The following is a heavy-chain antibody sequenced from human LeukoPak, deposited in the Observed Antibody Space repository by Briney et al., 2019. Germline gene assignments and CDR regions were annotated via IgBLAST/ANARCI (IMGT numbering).Heavy chain of an antibody. D-gene: IGHD1-26*01. V-gene: IGHV3-72*01. CDR2: TRNEANIYTT. Sequence: TGGSLKLSCAASGFIFSDHYMDWVRQAPGKGLEWVGRTRNEANIYTTKYAASVKGRFTISRDDSKNSPYLQMNSLKTEDTAVYYCASPVGATTVRAFDIWGKGKMVTVSS. J-gene: IGHJ3*02. CDR1: GFIFSDHY. CDR3: ASPVGATTVRAFDI.